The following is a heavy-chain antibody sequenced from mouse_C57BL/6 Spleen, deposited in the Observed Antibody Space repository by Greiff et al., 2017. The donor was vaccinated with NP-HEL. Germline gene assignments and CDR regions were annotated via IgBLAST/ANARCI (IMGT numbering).Heavy chain of an antibody. CDR1: GFTFSSYA. J-gene: IGHJ4*01. V-gene: IGHV5-4*03. CDR3: ARGGGMGAMDY. Sequence: DVMLVESGGGLVKPGGSLKLSCAASGFTFSSYAMSWVRQTPEKRLEWVATISDGGSYTYYPDNVKGRFTISRDNAKNNLYLQMSHLKSEDTAMYYCARGGGMGAMDYWGQGTSVTVSS. D-gene: IGHD1-1*02. CDR2: ISDGGSYT.